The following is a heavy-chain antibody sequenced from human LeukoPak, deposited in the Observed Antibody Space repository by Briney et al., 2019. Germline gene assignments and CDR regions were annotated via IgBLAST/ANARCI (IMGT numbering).Heavy chain of an antibody. V-gene: IGHV4-38-2*02. CDR3: ARGSITGTRAPGLDP. J-gene: IGHJ5*02. Sequence: SETLSLTCSVSGYSINSGYYWGWIRQFPGKGLEWIGSIYHSGSTYYNPSLKSRVTISVDTSKNQFSLKLSSVTAADTAVYYCARGSITGTRAPGLDPWGQGTLVTVSS. CDR2: IYHSGST. CDR1: GYSINSGYY. D-gene: IGHD1-20*01.